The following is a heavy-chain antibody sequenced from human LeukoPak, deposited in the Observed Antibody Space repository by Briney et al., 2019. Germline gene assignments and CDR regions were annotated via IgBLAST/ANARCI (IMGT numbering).Heavy chain of an antibody. D-gene: IGHD5-12*01. CDR2: ISSSSSTI. CDR1: GFTFSSYS. J-gene: IGHJ5*02. CDR3: ANLGHSGYDGPNWFDP. V-gene: IGHV3-48*01. Sequence: GGSLRLSCAASGFTFSSYSMNWVRQAPGKGLEWVSYISSSSSTIYYADSVKGRFTISRDNAKNSLYLQMNSLRAEDTAVYYCANLGHSGYDGPNWFDPWGQGTLVTVSS.